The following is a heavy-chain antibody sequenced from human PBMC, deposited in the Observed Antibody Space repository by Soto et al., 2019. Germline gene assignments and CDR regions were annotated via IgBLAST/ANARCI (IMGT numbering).Heavy chain of an antibody. CDR3: AKSCSGGSCYPHY. Sequence: GGSLRLSCAASGFTFSSYGMHWVRQAPGKGLEWVAVISYDGSNKYYADFVKGRFTISRDNSKNTLYLQMNSLRAEDTAVYYCAKSCSGGSCYPHYWGQGTLVTVSS. V-gene: IGHV3-30*18. CDR1: GFTFSSYG. CDR2: ISYDGSNK. J-gene: IGHJ4*02. D-gene: IGHD2-15*01.